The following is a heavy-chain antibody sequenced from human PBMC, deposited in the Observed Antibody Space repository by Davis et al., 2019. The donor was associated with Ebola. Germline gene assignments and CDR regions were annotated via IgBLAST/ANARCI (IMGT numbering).Heavy chain of an antibody. CDR2: IYAGDSDT. CDR3: ARLGYCSGGSCYFFDY. V-gene: IGHV5-51*01. Sequence: GESLKISCKGSGYSFPSYWIAWVRQMPGKGLEWMGIIYAGDSDTRYSPSFEGHVTISVDRSITTAYLQWSSLKASDTAIYYCARLGYCSGGSCYFFDYWGQGTLVTVSS. CDR1: GYSFPSYW. D-gene: IGHD2-15*01. J-gene: IGHJ4*02.